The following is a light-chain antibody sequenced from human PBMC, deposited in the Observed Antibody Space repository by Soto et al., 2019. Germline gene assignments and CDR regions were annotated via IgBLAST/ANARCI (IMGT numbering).Light chain of an antibody. Sequence: QSALTQPASVSGSPGQSITISCTGSSSDVGHSNHVSWHQQHPGKAPKLIIYGVTNRPSGISNRFSGSKSGSTASLTISGLQPEDEADYYCNSYTISTTYVFGTGTKVTVL. CDR3: NSYTISTTYV. V-gene: IGLV2-14*03. J-gene: IGLJ1*01. CDR2: GVT. CDR1: SSDVGHSNH.